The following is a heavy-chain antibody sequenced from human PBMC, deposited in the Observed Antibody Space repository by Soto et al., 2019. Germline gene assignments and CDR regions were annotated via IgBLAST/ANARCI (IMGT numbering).Heavy chain of an antibody. D-gene: IGHD2-15*01. J-gene: IGHJ5*02. CDR2: ISYSGST. Sequence: SETLSLTCPVSGASITTYYWSWIRQPPGKGLEWIGYISYSGSTDYNPSLKSRVTISFDASKNQISLQVRSATAADAAVYYCARDFKEYCSDGKCNWFDPWGQGTLVTVSS. CDR3: ARDFKEYCSDGKCNWFDP. V-gene: IGHV4-59*01. CDR1: GASITTYY.